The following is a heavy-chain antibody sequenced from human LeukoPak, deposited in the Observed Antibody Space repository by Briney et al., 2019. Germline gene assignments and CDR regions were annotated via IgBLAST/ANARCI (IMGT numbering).Heavy chain of an antibody. CDR1: GYTFTRYY. J-gene: IGHJ4*02. CDR2: INPNSGDT. CDR3: ARDYSRYFDF. V-gene: IGHV1-2*02. Sequence: TSVKVSCKASGYTFTRYYIYWVRQAPGQGLEWMGWINPNSGDTDYTQKFQGRVTMTRDTSISTAYMELSRLRSDDTAVYYCARDYSRYFDFWGQGTLVTVSS. D-gene: IGHD4-11*01.